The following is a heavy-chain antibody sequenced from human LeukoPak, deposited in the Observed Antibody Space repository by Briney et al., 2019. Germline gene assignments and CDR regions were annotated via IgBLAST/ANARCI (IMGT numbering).Heavy chain of an antibody. CDR1: GFTVSDNY. V-gene: IGHV3-66*01. Sequence: GGSLRLSCAASGFTVSDNYMSWVRQAPGKGLEWVSVFYSGGSTRYADSVKGRFTISRGNSKNTLYLQLNSLRAEDTAVYFCASSSWSSEYFHYWGQGTLVTVSS. J-gene: IGHJ1*01. CDR3: ASSSWSSEYFHY. D-gene: IGHD6-13*01. CDR2: FYSGGST.